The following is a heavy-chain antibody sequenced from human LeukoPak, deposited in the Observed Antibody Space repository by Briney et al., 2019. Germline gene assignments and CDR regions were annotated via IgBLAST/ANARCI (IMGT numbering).Heavy chain of an antibody. CDR3: ASWGYGSNYGMDV. Sequence: SVKVSCKASGYTFTSYGISWVRQAPGQGLEWMGWISAYNGNTNYAQKFQGRVTMTRNTSISTAYMELSSLRSEDTAVYYCASWGYGSNYGMDVWGQGTTVTVSS. D-gene: IGHD3-10*01. V-gene: IGHV1-18*01. CDR1: GYTFTSYG. CDR2: ISAYNGNT. J-gene: IGHJ6*02.